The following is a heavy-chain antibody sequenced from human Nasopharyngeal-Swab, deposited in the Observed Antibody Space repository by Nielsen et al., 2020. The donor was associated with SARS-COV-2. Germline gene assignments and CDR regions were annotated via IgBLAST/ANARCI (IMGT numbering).Heavy chain of an antibody. Sequence: WIRQPPGKGLEWIGEIYHSGSTNYNPSLKSRVTISVDKSKNQFSLKLISVTAADTAVYYCARDLNDCGGDCGGYDYYYYGMDVWGQGTTVTVSS. J-gene: IGHJ6*02. D-gene: IGHD2-21*02. V-gene: IGHV4-4*02. CDR2: IYHSGST. CDR3: ARDLNDCGGDCGGYDYYYYGMDV.